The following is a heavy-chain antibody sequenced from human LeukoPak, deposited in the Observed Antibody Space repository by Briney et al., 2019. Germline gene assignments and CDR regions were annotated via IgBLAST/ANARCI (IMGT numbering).Heavy chain of an antibody. CDR3: ARAGGSSVYCSGGSCYSGGYFDY. J-gene: IGHJ4*02. V-gene: IGHV4-30-4*01. CDR2: IYYSGST. Sequence: SETLSLTCTVSGGSISSGDYYWSWIRQPPGKGLEWIGYIYYSGSTYYNPSLKSRVTISVDTSKNQFSLKLSSVTAADTAVYYCARAGGSSVYCSGGSCYSGGYFDYWGQGTLVTVSS. D-gene: IGHD2-15*01. CDR1: GGSISSGDYY.